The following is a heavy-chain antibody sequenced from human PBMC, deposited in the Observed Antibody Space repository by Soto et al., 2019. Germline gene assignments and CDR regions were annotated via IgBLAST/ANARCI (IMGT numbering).Heavy chain of an antibody. CDR1: GLTFSNYA. V-gene: IGHV3-23*01. CDR3: VKDVEVTAFGGVMTLDD. CDR2: ISGSSGHT. J-gene: IGHJ4*01. Sequence: GGSLRLSCAASGLTFSNYAMNWVRQAPGKGLEWVSSISGSSGHTYYADSVKGRFTISRDNSKNTLYLQMYGLRVEDTAVYYCVKDVEVTAFGGVMTLDDWGHGTLVTVSS. D-gene: IGHD3-16*01.